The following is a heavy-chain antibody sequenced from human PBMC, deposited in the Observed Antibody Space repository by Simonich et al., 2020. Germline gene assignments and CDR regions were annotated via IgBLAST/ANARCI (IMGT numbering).Heavy chain of an antibody. V-gene: IGHV4-39*01. CDR2: IYYRGST. CDR1: GGSISSSSYY. CDR3: ARWAYSSSYFDY. D-gene: IGHD6-6*01. J-gene: IGHJ4*02. Sequence: QLQLQESGPGLVKPSETLSLTCTVSGGSISSSSYYWDWIRQTPGKGREWIGSIYYRGSTYYNPSLKSRVTISVDTSKNQFSLKLSSVTAADTAVYYCARWAYSSSYFDYWGQGTLVTVSS.